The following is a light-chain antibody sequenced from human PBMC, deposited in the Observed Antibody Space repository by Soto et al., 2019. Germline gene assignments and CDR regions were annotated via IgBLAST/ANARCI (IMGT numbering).Light chain of an antibody. J-gene: IGKJ1*01. CDR1: QYIGSA. V-gene: IGKV3-15*01. CDR3: QQYGDRPRT. CDR2: DAS. Sequence: EFVLSQSPATLSVSQGDRATLSCRASQYIGSAVAWYHQRSGQAPRLLIFDASVRVPTTPARFSGSVSGTEFTLTISSLESEDFAVYFCQQYGDRPRTCGQGTK.